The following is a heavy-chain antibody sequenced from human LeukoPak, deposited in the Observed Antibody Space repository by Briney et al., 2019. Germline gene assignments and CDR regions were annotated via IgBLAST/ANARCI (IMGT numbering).Heavy chain of an antibody. J-gene: IGHJ3*02. V-gene: IGHV4-34*01. D-gene: IGHD3-22*01. CDR1: GGSFSGYY. CDR2: INHSGST. CDR3: AREGLRYYYYDSSGDAFDI. Sequence: SETLSLTCAVYGGSFSGYYWSWIRQPPGKGLEWIGEINHSGSTNYNPSLKSRVTISVDTSKSQFSLKLSSVTAADTAVYYCAREGLRYYYYDSSGDAFDIWGQGTMVTVSS.